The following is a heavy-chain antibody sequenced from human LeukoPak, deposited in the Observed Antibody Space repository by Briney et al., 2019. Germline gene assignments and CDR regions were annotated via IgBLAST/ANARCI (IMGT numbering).Heavy chain of an antibody. CDR3: ARTVGLGYCSSTSCGHHDY. CDR2: INHSGST. CDR1: GGSFSGSY. V-gene: IGHV4-34*01. D-gene: IGHD2-2*01. Sequence: PSETLSLTCAVYGGSFSGSYWSWIRQPPGKGLEWIGEINHSGSTNYNPSLKSRVTISVDTSKNQFSLKLSSVTAADTAVYYCARTVGLGYCSSTSCGHHDYWGQGTLVTVSS. J-gene: IGHJ4*02.